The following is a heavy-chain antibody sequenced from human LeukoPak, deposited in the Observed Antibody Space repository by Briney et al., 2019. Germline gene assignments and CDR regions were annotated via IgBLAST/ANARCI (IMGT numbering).Heavy chain of an antibody. CDR2: ISYDGSNK. V-gene: IGHV3-30-3*01. J-gene: IGHJ4*02. D-gene: IGHD2-15*01. CDR3: ASGSKGNIVVVVAAYYFDY. CDR1: GFTFSSYA. Sequence: GRSLRLSCAASGFTFSSYAMHWVRQAPGKGLEWVAVISYDGSNKYYADSVKGRFTISRDNAKNSLYLQMNSLRAEDTAVYYCASGSKGNIVVVVAAYYFDYWGQGTLVTVSS.